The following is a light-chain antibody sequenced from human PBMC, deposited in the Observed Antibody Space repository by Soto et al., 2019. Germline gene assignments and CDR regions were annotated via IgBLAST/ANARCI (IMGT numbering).Light chain of an antibody. J-gene: IGKJ5*01. CDR2: GAS. CDR1: QSVSSSY. CDR3: QQYGSSSIT. Sequence: EIVLTQSPGTLSLSPGERATLSCRASQSVSSSYLAWHQQKPGQAPRLLIYGASSRATGIPDRFSGSGSGTDFTLTISRLEPEDFAVYYCQQYGSSSITFGQGTRREIK. V-gene: IGKV3-20*01.